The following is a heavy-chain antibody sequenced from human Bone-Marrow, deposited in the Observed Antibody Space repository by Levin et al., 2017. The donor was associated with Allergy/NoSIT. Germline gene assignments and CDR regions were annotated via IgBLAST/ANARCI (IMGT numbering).Heavy chain of an antibody. J-gene: IGHJ6*02. CDR2: IIPIFGTA. D-gene: IGHD2-15*01. CDR3: ARLDCSGGSCYRRYYYYGMDV. Sequence: KISCKASGGTFSSYAISWVRQAPGQGLEWMGGIIPIFGTANYAQKFQGRVTITADESTSTAYMELSSLRSEDTAVYYCARLDCSGGSCYRRYYYYGMDVWGQGTTVTVSS. V-gene: IGHV1-69*01. CDR1: GGTFSSYA.